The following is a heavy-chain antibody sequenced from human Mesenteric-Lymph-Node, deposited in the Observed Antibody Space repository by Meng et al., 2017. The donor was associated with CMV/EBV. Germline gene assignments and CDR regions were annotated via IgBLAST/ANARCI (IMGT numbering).Heavy chain of an antibody. V-gene: IGHV3-9*01. Sequence: GGSLRLSCVASGLTLENYAMNWVRQAPGKGLEWVSGISWNSDSIGYADSVKGRFTISRDNAKNSLYLQMNSLRTEDTALYYCAKDNILWGYDSSGYFRAGDGMDVWGQGTTVTVSS. CDR3: AKDNILWGYDSSGYFRAGDGMDV. D-gene: IGHD3-22*01. CDR1: GLTLENYA. CDR2: ISWNSDSI. J-gene: IGHJ6*02.